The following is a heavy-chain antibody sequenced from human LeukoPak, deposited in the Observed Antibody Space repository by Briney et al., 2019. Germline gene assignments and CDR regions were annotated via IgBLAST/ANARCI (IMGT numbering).Heavy chain of an antibody. CDR1: GGSFSGYY. CDR2: INHSGST. CDR3: ARQGRAIYSGSPRPFDY. Sequence: PSETLSLTCAVSGGSFSGYYWTWIRQPPGKGLEWIGEINHSGSTNYNPSLKSRVTISVDTSKNQFSLKLSSVTAADTAVYYCARQGRAIYSGSPRPFDYWGQGTLVTVSS. D-gene: IGHD1-26*01. V-gene: IGHV4-34*01. J-gene: IGHJ4*02.